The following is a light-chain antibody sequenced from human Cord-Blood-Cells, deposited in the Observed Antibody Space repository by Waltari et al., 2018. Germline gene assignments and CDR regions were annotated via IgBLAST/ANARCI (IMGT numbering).Light chain of an antibody. Sequence: QSALTQPASVSGSPGQSITISCTGTSSDVGGYNYASWYQQHPGKAPKLLIYEVSNRPSGVSNRFSGSKSGNTASLTISGLQAEDEADYYCSSYTSSSTLVMFGGGTKLTVL. CDR1: SSDVGGYNY. J-gene: IGLJ3*02. CDR3: SSYTSSSTLVM. V-gene: IGLV2-14*01. CDR2: EVS.